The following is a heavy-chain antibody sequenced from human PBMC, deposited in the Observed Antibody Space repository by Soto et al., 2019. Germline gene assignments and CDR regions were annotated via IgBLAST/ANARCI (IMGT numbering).Heavy chain of an antibody. CDR3: PREIAAGKDF. CDR2: ISFDGSNK. CDR1: GFNFRNYP. Sequence: QEQLVESGGGVVQPGRSLRLSCSVSGFNFRNYPMHWVRQAPGKGLDWVAAISFDGSNKFYGDSVKGRFSISRDDSKNTLSLQMNGLRTEDSATYYCPREIAAGKDFWGQGTLVIVSS. D-gene: IGHD6-13*01. J-gene: IGHJ4*02. V-gene: IGHV3-30-3*01.